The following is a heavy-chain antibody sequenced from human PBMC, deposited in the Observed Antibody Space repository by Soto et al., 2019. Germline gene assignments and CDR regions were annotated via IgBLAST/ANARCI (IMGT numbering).Heavy chain of an antibody. CDR3: ARGIFMIVEVQRDAPGKYYFES. CDR1: GGSFSGHC. CDR2: INHSGST. V-gene: IGHV4-34*01. D-gene: IGHD3-22*01. J-gene: IGHJ4*02. Sequence: SETLSRTCAVYGGSFSGHCWSCIRQPPGKGLEWIGEINHSGSTNFKPSLKSRVTISVDTSKNQFSLKVSSVTAADTAVYYCARGIFMIVEVQRDAPGKYYFESWGKGSVVT.